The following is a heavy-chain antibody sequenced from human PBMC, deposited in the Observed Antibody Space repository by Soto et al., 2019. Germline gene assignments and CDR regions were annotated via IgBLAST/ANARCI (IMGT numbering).Heavy chain of an antibody. V-gene: IGHV1-18*01. J-gene: IGHJ6*02. D-gene: IGHD3-9*01. CDR2: ISAYNGNT. Sequence: ASVKVSCKASGYTFTSYGISWVRQAPGQGLEWMGWISAYNGNTNYAQKLQGRDTMTTDTSTSTAYMELRSLRSDDTAVYYCARDFYDILTGFTPYAYYYGMDVWGQGTTVTVSS. CDR3: ARDFYDILTGFTPYAYYYGMDV. CDR1: GYTFTSYG.